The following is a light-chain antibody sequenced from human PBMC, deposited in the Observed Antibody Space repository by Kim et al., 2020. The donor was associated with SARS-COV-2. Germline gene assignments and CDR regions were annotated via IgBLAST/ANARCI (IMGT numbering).Light chain of an antibody. Sequence: QAGLTQPPSVSTALRQTATLTCTGNNNNVGNRGAAWLQQHQGHPPKLLSYRNNNRPSGISERFSASRSGNTASLTITGLQPEDEADYYCSAWDLSLSAVVFGGGTKLTVL. V-gene: IGLV10-54*01. CDR2: RNN. CDR1: NNNVGNRG. J-gene: IGLJ2*01. CDR3: SAWDLSLSAVV.